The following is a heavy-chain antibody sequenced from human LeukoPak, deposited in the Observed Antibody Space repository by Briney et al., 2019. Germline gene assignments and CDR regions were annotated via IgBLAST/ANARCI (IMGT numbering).Heavy chain of an antibody. Sequence: SETLSLTCTASGGSISTYYWSWIRQPPGKGLEWIGYISYSGSTNYNPSLKSRVTISLDTSKTQFALKLSSVTAADTAVYYCARSIIGTRSKFDYWGQGTLVTVSS. CDR1: GGSISTYY. CDR2: ISYSGST. CDR3: ARSIIGTRSKFDY. J-gene: IGHJ4*02. D-gene: IGHD1/OR15-1a*01. V-gene: IGHV4-59*08.